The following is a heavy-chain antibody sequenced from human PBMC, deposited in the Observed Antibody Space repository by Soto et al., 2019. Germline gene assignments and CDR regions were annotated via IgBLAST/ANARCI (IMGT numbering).Heavy chain of an antibody. J-gene: IGHJ4*02. D-gene: IGHD5-12*01. V-gene: IGHV1-46*01. CDR1: GYTFTSYE. CDR3: ARDRRDGYNTSDC. CDR2: ISPSDGST. Sequence: QVQLVQSGAEVKKPGASVKVSCKASGYTFTSYEMYWVRQAPGQGLEWMGIISPSDGSTTYAQKFQGRVTMTRDTSTSTVYMDLSSLMSEDTAVYYCARDRRDGYNTSDCWGQGTLVTVSA.